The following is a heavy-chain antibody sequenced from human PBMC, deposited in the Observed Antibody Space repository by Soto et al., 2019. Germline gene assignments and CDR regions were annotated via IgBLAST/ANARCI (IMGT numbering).Heavy chain of an antibody. V-gene: IGHV3-43*01. D-gene: IGHD6-19*01. CDR1: GFTFDDYT. J-gene: IGHJ4*02. Sequence: GGSLRLSCAASGFTFDDYTMHWVRQAPGKGLEWVSLISWDGGSTSYADSVKGRFTISRDNSRNSLYLQMNSLRTEDTALYYCATSHRSGWSYFDSWGQGTLVTVS. CDR2: ISWDGGST. CDR3: ATSHRSGWSYFDS.